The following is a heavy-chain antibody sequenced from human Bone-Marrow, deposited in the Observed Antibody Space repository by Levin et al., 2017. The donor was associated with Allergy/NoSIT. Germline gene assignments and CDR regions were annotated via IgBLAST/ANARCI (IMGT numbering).Heavy chain of an antibody. CDR3: ARSIAARPISSFDY. CDR2: INTNTGNP. J-gene: IGHJ4*02. V-gene: IGHV7-4-1*02. CDR1: GYTFTSYA. D-gene: IGHD6-6*01. Sequence: AASVKVSCKASGYTFTSYAMNWVRQAPGQGLEWMGWINTNTGNPTYAQGFTGRFVFSLDTSVSTAYLQISSLKAEDTAVYYCARSIAARPISSFDYRGQGTLVTVSS.